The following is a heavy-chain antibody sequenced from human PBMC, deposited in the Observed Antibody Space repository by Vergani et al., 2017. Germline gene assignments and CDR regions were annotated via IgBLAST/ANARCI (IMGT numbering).Heavy chain of an antibody. Sequence: EVQLVQSGAEVKKPGASLKISCKGSGYSFTSYWIGWVRQMPGKGLEWMGIIYPGDSDTRYSPSFQGQVTISADKSISTAYLQWSSLKASDTAMYYCARRGITMVRGVIDYYYDGMDVWGQGTTVTVSS. J-gene: IGHJ6*02. CDR1: GYSFTSYW. D-gene: IGHD3-10*01. V-gene: IGHV5-51*01. CDR3: ARRGITMVRGVIDYYYDGMDV. CDR2: IYPGDSDT.